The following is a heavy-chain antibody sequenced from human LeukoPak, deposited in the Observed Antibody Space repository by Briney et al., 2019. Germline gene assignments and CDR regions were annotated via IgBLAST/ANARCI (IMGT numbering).Heavy chain of an antibody. D-gene: IGHD3-10*01. V-gene: IGHV3-23*01. CDR3: AKDRRAGSYDY. Sequence: PGGSLRLSCAASGFTFSTYALSWVRQAPGKGLEWVSSIVGSGSSTFYADSVKGRFTISRDNSKNTLYLQMNSLRAEDTAVYYCAKDRRAGSYDYWGQGTLVTVSS. CDR1: GFTFSTYA. CDR2: IVGSGSST. J-gene: IGHJ4*02.